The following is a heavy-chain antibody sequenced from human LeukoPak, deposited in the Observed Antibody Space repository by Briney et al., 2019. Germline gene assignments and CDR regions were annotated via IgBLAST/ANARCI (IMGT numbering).Heavy chain of an antibody. J-gene: IGHJ3*02. D-gene: IGHD3-10*01. CDR1: GGSISSGGYY. CDR3: ARDVTMVRGVTHDAFDI. CDR2: IYYSGST. Sequence: PSETLSLTCTVSGGSISSGGYYWSWIRQHPGKGLEGIGYIYYSGSTYYNPSLKSRVTISVDTSKNQFSLKLSSVTAADTAVYYCARDVTMVRGVTHDAFDIWGQGTMVTVSS. V-gene: IGHV4-31*03.